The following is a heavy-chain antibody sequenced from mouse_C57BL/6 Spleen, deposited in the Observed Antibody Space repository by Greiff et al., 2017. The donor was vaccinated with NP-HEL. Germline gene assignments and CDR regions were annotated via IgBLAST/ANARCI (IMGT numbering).Heavy chain of an antibody. CDR3: ARSDYGSSYAMDY. J-gene: IGHJ4*01. D-gene: IGHD1-1*01. CDR1: GYAFSSYW. Sequence: VQLQQSGAELVKPGASVKISCKASGYAFSSYWMNWVKQRPGKGLEWIGQIYPGDGDTNYNGKFKGKATLTADKSSSTAYMQLSSLTSEDSAVYCCARSDYGSSYAMDYWGQGTSVTVSS. V-gene: IGHV1-80*01. CDR2: IYPGDGDT.